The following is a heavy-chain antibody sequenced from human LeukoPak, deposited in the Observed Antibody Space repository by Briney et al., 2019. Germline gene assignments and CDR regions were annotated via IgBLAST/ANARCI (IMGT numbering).Heavy chain of an antibody. J-gene: IGHJ4*02. D-gene: IGHD3-10*01. CDR2: ISGSGGST. CDR1: GFTFSSYA. Sequence: PGGSLRLSCAASGFTFSSYAMSWVRQAPGKGLEWVSAISGSGGSTYYADSVKGRFTISRDNSKNTLYLQMNSLRAEDTAVYYCAKVNGVWFGPYYFDYWGQGTLVTVSS. CDR3: AKVNGVWFGPYYFDY. V-gene: IGHV3-23*01.